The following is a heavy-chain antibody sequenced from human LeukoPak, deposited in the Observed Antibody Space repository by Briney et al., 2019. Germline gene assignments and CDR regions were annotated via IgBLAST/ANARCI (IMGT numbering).Heavy chain of an antibody. CDR2: IWSDGGSK. CDR3: AKDPRPYYYDRGFFDY. D-gene: IGHD3-22*01. Sequence: GGSLRLSCVASGFTFSNYGMHWVRQAPGKGLEWVAVIWSDGGSKFYRDSVKGRFTNSRDNSKNTLYLQMNSLRAEDTAVYYCAKDPRPYYYDRGFFDYWGQGTLVTVSS. V-gene: IGHV3-33*06. CDR1: GFTFSNYG. J-gene: IGHJ4*02.